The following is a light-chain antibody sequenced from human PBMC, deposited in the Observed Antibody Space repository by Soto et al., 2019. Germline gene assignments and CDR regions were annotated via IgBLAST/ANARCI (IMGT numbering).Light chain of an antibody. CDR1: SSEVGGYNY. Sequence: QSVLTQPASGFGSPGQSVPLSFPGTSSEVGGYNYVSWYQQHPGKAPKLMIYDVSDRPSGVSSRFSASKSGNTASLTISGLQAEDEADYYCCSYTSRSTPYVFGTGTKVTVL. J-gene: IGLJ1*01. CDR3: CSYTSRSTPYV. V-gene: IGLV2-14*01. CDR2: DVS.